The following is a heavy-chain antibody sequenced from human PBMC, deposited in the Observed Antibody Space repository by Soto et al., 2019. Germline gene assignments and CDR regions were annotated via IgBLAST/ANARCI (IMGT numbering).Heavy chain of an antibody. CDR3: ARVGGSYDAFDI. CDR1: GFTFSSYA. D-gene: IGHD3-10*01. V-gene: IGHV3-30-3*01. Sequence: PGGSLRLSCAASGFTFSSYAMHWVRQAPGKGLEWVAVISYDGSNKYYADSVKGRFTISRDNSKNTLYLQMNSLRAEDTAVYYCARVGGSYDAFDIWGQGTMVTVSS. J-gene: IGHJ3*02. CDR2: ISYDGSNK.